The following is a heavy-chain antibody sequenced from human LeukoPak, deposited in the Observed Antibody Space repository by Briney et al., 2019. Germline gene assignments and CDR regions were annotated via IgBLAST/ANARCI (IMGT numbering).Heavy chain of an antibody. CDR1: GYTFTSYL. CDR3: ARDGVGATKNWFGP. CDR2: INPSAGST. J-gene: IGHJ5*02. D-gene: IGHD1-26*01. V-gene: IGHV1-46*01. Sequence: ASVKVACKASGYTFTSYLIHWVRQAPGQGLEWMGIINPSAGSTTYAQNFQGRVSMTRDTSTSTVYMELSSLRFEDMAVYYCARDGVGATKNWFGPWGQGTLVTVSS.